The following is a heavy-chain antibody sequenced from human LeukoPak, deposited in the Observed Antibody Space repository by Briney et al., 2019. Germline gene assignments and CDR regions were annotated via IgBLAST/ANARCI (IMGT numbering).Heavy chain of an antibody. CDR1: GYSFTGYS. Sequence: ASVQVSCKAAGYSFTGYSMHWVRQAPGQGLEWMGRINPNSGGTNYAQKFQGRVTMTRDTSISTAYMELSRLRSDDTAVYYCARLYSGYDSDYWGQGTLVTVSS. V-gene: IGHV1-2*06. CDR3: ARLYSGYDSDY. D-gene: IGHD5-12*01. CDR2: INPNSGGT. J-gene: IGHJ4*02.